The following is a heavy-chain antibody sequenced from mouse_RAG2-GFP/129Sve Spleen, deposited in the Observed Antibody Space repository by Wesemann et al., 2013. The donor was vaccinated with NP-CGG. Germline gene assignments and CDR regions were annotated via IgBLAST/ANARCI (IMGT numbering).Heavy chain of an antibody. CDR1: GYTFTSYW. Sequence: QVQLQQPGAELVKPGASVKLSCKASGYTFTSYWMHWVKQRPGQGLEWIGEINPSNGRTNYNEKFKSKATLTVDKSSSTAYMQLSSLTSEDSAVYYCAAYYGNYSAMDYWGQGTSVTVSS. CDR3: AAYYGNYSAMDY. CDR2: INPSNGRT. V-gene: IGHV1S81*02. J-gene: IGHJ4*01. D-gene: IGHD2-10*01.